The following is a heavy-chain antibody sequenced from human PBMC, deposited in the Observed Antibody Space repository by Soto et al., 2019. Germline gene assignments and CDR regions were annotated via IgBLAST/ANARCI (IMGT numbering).Heavy chain of an antibody. CDR2: ISYDGSNK. D-gene: IGHD3-16*01. J-gene: IGHJ4*02. CDR3: ARDGMSLLG. V-gene: IGHV3-30*03. Sequence: QVQLVESGGGVVQPGRSLRLSCAASGFTFSSYGMHWVRQAPGKGLEWVAVISYDGSNKYYADSVKGRFTISRDNSKNTLYLQMNSLRAEDTAVYYCARDGMSLLGWGQGTLVTVSS. CDR1: GFTFSSYG.